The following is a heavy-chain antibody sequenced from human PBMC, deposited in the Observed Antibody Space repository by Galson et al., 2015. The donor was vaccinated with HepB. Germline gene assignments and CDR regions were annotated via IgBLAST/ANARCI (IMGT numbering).Heavy chain of an antibody. CDR3: ARVGHYDSSGYFDY. CDR2: IYSGGST. D-gene: IGHD3-22*01. CDR1: GFTVSSNY. V-gene: IGHV3-66*01. J-gene: IGHJ4*02. Sequence: SLRLSCAASGFTVSSNYISWVRQAPGKGLEWVSVIYSGGSTYYADSVKGRFTISRDNSKNTLYLQMNSLRAEDTAVYYCARVGHYDSSGYFDYWGQGTLVTVSS.